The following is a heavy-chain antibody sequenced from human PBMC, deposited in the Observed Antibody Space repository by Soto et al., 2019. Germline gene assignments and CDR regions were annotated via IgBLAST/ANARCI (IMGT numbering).Heavy chain of an antibody. CDR3: ARFRRNYFDY. CDR1: GDSMSGFY. D-gene: IGHD3-10*01. J-gene: IGHJ4*02. CDR2: INYVGRTS. V-gene: IGHV4-59*01. Sequence: SETLSLTCTVSGDSMSGFYWSWIRQTPGKGLEWIGYINYVGRTSYYSPSLQSRVTISLDSSKNQFSLILSSVTAADTAVFFWARFRRNYFDYWGQGTQVTVSS.